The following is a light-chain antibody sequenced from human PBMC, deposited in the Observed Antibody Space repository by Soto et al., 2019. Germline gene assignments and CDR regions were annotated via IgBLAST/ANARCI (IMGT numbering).Light chain of an antibody. CDR2: DAS. CDR3: QQFSSYPLT. J-gene: IGKJ4*01. Sequence: EIVLTQSPATLSLSPWGRATLSCRASQSISDTLAWYQQKPGQAPRLLIYDASSRATGIPDRFSGGGSGTDFTLTISRLEPEDFAVYYCQQFSSYPLTFGGGTKVDIK. CDR1: QSISDT. V-gene: IGKV3-20*01.